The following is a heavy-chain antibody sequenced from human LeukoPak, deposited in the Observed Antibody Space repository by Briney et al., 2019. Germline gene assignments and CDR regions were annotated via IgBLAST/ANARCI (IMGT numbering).Heavy chain of an antibody. J-gene: IGHJ4*02. CDR3: ARQKPSTFRQYGRGRPLDS. CDR2: INQSGNS. CDR1: GGSLSGSY. V-gene: IGHV4-34*01. Sequence: SETLSLTCAVNGGSLSGSYWSWIRQSPEKGLEWIGEINQSGNSNYNPSLKSRVTILVDTSKNQFSLKLSSVTAADTAVYYCARQKPSTFRQYGRGRPLDSWGQGTLVTVSS. D-gene: IGHD4-11*01.